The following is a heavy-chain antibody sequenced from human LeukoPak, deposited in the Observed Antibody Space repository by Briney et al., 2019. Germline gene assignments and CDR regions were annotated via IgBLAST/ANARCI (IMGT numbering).Heavy chain of an antibody. CDR1: GFTFSSYA. CDR3: AKISEFWETRGGDCYADY. D-gene: IGHD2-21*01. J-gene: IGHJ4*02. V-gene: IGHV3-23*01. Sequence: GGSLRLSCAASGFTFSSYAMSWVRQAPGKRLEWVSAISGSGGSTYYADSVKGRFTISRDNSKNTLYLQMNSLRAEDTAVYYCAKISEFWETRGGDCYADYWGQGTLVTVSS. CDR2: ISGSGGST.